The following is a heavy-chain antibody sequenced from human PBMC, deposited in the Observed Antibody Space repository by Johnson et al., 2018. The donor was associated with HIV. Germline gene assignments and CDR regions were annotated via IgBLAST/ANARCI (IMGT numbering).Heavy chain of an antibody. CDR1: GFTFTNAW. CDR3: ARPGIVVLPAGAFDS. Sequence: VQLVESGGGLVKPGGSLRLSCAASGFTFTNAWMSWVRQAPGKGLEWVAVISYDGSNKYYADSVKGRFTISRDNSKNTLYLQMNSLRGDDTAVYYCARPGIVVLPAGAFDSWGPGTMVTVSS. D-gene: IGHD2-2*01. V-gene: IGHV3-30*03. J-gene: IGHJ3*02. CDR2: ISYDGSNK.